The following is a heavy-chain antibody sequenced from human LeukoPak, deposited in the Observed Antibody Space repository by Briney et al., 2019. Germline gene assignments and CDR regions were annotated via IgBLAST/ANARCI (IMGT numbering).Heavy chain of an antibody. J-gene: IGHJ4*02. V-gene: IGHV4-59*01. CDR2: IYYSGST. D-gene: IGHD3-16*01. CDR3: ARGGKYYDYVWGSYIFDY. CDR1: GDPMSRYY. Sequence: SETLSLTCTVSGDPMSRYYWSWIRQPPGKGLEWIGYIYYSGSTNYNPSLKSRVTMSVDTSKNKFSLNLSSETAADTAVYYCARGGKYYDYVWGSYIFDYWGQGTLVTVSS.